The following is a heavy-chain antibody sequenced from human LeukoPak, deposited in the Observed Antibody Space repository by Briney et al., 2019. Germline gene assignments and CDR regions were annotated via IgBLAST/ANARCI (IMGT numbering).Heavy chain of an antibody. Sequence: GGSLRLSCAASGFTFSSYAMSWVRQAPGKGLEWVAGISGSGSTTYYADSVKGRFTISRDNSKNTLHLQMNSLRAEDTAVYYCASGHGWRDWGQGTLVTVSS. J-gene: IGHJ4*02. CDR1: GFTFSSYA. CDR3: ASGHGWRD. D-gene: IGHD3-10*01. V-gene: IGHV3-23*01. CDR2: ISGSGSTT.